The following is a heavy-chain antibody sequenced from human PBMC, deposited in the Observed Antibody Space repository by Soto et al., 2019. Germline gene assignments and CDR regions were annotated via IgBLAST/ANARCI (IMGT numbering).Heavy chain of an antibody. J-gene: IGHJ4*02. CDR1: GFTFSDYW. V-gene: IGHV3-74*01. CDR3: AREEGNAMVREYAN. CDR2: IKFDGSRT. D-gene: IGHD3-10*01. Sequence: EAQLVQSGGGLVQPGGSMRLSCAASGFTFSDYWMHWVRQAPGKGLVWVSSIKFDGSRTIYADSVKGRFTISRDNAKNSLYLKMNSRRAGDTAVYYWAREEGNAMVREYANWAKGPLVPVPS.